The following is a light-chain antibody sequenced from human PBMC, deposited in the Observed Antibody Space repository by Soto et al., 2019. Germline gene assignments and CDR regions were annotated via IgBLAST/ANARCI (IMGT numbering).Light chain of an antibody. CDR1: QSVSSSY. CDR2: GTS. CDR3: QQYGSSPRTWT. J-gene: IGKJ1*01. V-gene: IGKV3-20*01. Sequence: EIVLTQSPGTLSLSPGERATLSCRASQSVSSSYIAWYQQKPGQAPRLLIYGTSSRATGIPDRFSGSGSGTDFTLTISRLEPEDFAVDYCQQYGSSPRTWTFGQGTKVEIK.